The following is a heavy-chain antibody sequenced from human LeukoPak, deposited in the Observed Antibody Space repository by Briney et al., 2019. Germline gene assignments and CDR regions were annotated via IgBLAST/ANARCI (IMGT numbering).Heavy chain of an antibody. D-gene: IGHD2-2*01. CDR3: ARGPPDCSSTSCYAFDAFDI. CDR1: GASISSYY. Sequence: SETLSLTCTVSGASISSYYWSWIRQPPGKRLEWIGYIYYSGSANYNPSLKSRVTISVDTSKNQFSLKLSSVTAADTAVYYCARGPPDCSSTSCYAFDAFDIWGQGTMVTVSS. J-gene: IGHJ3*02. CDR2: IYYSGSA. V-gene: IGHV4-59*01.